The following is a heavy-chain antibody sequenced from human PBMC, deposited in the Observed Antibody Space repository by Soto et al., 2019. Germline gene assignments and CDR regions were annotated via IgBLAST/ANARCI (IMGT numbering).Heavy chain of an antibody. J-gene: IGHJ4*02. D-gene: IGHD2-21*01. CDR3: ARHAGRWVASAASFPMYYFDY. CDR1: GGSISSNSYY. Sequence: SETLSLTCTVSGGSISSNSYYWGWIRQPPGKGLEWIGSIYYSGSTYYNPSLKSRVTISVDTSKNQFSLKLSSVTAADTAVYYCARHAGRWVASAASFPMYYFDYWGQGSRVTVSS. CDR2: IYYSGST. V-gene: IGHV4-39*01.